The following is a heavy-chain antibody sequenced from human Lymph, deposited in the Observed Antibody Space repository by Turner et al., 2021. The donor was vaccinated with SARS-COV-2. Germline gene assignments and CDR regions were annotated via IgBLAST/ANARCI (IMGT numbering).Heavy chain of an antibody. D-gene: IGHD2-21*02. CDR1: GGSMNSNY. V-gene: IGHV4-59*01. J-gene: IGHJ5*02. CDR3: ARETVNNWVDP. CDR2: IYYRGST. Sequence: QVQLQASGPRLVKPFETLSLTCTVSGGSMNSNYWSWIRQPPGKRLEWIGYIYYRGSTNYNPSLESRVTISVDTSRNQVSLNLTSVTAADTAIYYCARETVNNWVDPWGQGTLVTVSS.